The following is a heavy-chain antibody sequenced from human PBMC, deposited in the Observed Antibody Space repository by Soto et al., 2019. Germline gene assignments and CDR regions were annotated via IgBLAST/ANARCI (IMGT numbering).Heavy chain of an antibody. J-gene: IGHJ4*02. V-gene: IGHV4-34*01. CDR2: INHSGST. CDR3: ARGGWAQGDYFDY. Sequence: PSETLSLTCAVYGGSFSGYYWIWIRQPPGKGLEWIGEINHSGSTNYNPSLKSRVTISVDTSKNQFSLKLSSVTAADTAVYYCARGGWAQGDYFDYWGQGTLVTGLL. CDR1: GGSFSGYY.